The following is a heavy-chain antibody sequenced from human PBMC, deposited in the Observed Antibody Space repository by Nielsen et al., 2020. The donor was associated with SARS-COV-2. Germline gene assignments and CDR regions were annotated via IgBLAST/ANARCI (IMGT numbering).Heavy chain of an antibody. Sequence: LKISCAASGFTFSSYDMHWVRQATGKGLEWVSAIGTAGDTYYPGSVKGRFTISRENAKNSLYLQMNSLRAGDTAVYYCARGSHYDILTGSYGMDVWGQGTTVTVSS. V-gene: IGHV3-13*01. D-gene: IGHD3-9*01. CDR2: IGTAGDT. CDR1: GFTFSSYD. J-gene: IGHJ6*02. CDR3: ARGSHYDILTGSYGMDV.